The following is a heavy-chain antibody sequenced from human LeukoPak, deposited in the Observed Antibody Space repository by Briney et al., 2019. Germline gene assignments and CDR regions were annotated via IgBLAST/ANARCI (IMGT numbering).Heavy chain of an antibody. J-gene: IGHJ4*02. Sequence: SETLSLTCAVSGGSISSTNWWSWVRQPPGKGLEWIGEIYHSGSTNYNPSLKSRVTISVDTSKNQFSLKVSSVTAADTAVYYCARHYGSESYYDYWGQGTLVTVSS. CDR3: ARHYGSESYYDY. D-gene: IGHD3-10*01. CDR2: IYHSGST. CDR1: GGSISSTNW. V-gene: IGHV4-4*02.